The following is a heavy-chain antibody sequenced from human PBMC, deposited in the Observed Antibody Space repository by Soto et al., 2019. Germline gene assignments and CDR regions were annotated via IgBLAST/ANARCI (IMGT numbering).Heavy chain of an antibody. V-gene: IGHV3-49*03. D-gene: IGHD2-21*02. CDR3: TRDGIVVVTATPGSDAFDI. CDR2: IRSKAYGGTT. J-gene: IGHJ3*02. CDR1: GFTFGDYG. Sequence: GGSLRLSCTASGFTFGDYGMSWFREAPGKGLEWVGFIRSKAYGGTTEYAASVKGRFTISRDDSKSIAYLQMNSLKTEDTAVYYCTRDGIVVVTATPGSDAFDIWGPGTMVTV.